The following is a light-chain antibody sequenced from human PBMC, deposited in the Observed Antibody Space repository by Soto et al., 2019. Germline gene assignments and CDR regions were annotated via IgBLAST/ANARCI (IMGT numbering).Light chain of an antibody. V-gene: IGKV3-20*01. CDR3: QQYGTSPIT. Sequence: EIVLTQSPGTLSLSPGERATLSCRASQSVSSDYLAWYQQKPGQAPRLLIYLASNKATGIPDRVSGSGSGTDFTLTISRLEPEEFAVYYCQQYGTSPITFGQGTRLEIK. J-gene: IGKJ5*01. CDR1: QSVSSDY. CDR2: LAS.